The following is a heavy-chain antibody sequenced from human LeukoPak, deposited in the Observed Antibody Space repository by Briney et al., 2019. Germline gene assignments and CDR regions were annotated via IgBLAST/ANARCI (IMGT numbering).Heavy chain of an antibody. CDR1: GFTFSSYS. Sequence: PGGSLRLSCAASGFTFSSYSMNWVRQAPGKGLEWVANIKQDGSEKYYVDSVKGRFTISRDNAKNSLYLQMNSLRAEDTAVYYCARDRSYGVVTPYNWFDPWGQGTLVTVSS. CDR3: ARDRSYGVVTPYNWFDP. V-gene: IGHV3-7*01. J-gene: IGHJ5*02. D-gene: IGHD2-15*01. CDR2: IKQDGSEK.